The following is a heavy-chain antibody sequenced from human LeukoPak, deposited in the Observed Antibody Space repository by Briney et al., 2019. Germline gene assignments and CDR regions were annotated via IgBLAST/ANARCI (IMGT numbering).Heavy chain of an antibody. V-gene: IGHV4-59*08. CDR1: GGSINNYY. Sequence: PSETLSLTCTVSGGSINNYYWSWIRQPPGKGLELIGYIYYSVSGGGTNYNPSLKSRVTISADTSKNQFSLKLSSVTAADTAVYYCARGGTMTTVPLWGQGTLVTVSS. CDR2: IYYSVSGGGT. CDR3: ARGGTMTTVPL. D-gene: IGHD4-17*01. J-gene: IGHJ4*02.